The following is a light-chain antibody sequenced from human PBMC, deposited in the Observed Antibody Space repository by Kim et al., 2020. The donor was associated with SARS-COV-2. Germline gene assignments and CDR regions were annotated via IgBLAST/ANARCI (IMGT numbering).Light chain of an antibody. Sequence: DIQMTQSPSSLSASVGDRVTITCRASQDISNYSAWFQLKPGKAPKLLIYAASALQPGVPSRFSGSGSGTDFTLTVTSLQPEDVATYYCQKCDSAPWTFGQGTKVDIK. V-gene: IGKV1-27*01. CDR1: QDISNY. CDR3: QKCDSAPWT. CDR2: AAS. J-gene: IGKJ1*01.